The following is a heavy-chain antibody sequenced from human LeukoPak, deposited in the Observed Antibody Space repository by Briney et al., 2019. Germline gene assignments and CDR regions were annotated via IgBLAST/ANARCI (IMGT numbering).Heavy chain of an antibody. V-gene: IGHV4-34*01. CDR1: SGSFTGFY. CDR2: INHNGGT. J-gene: IGHJ3*02. CDR3: ARRGSYPNAFDI. Sequence: SETLSLTCAVYSGSFTGFYWSWIRQSPGRGLEWTGEINHNGGTNYTPSLKSRVTISLDMSKNQFSLKLSSVTAADTAVYFCARRGSYPNAFDIWGQGAMITVSS. D-gene: IGHD6-6*01.